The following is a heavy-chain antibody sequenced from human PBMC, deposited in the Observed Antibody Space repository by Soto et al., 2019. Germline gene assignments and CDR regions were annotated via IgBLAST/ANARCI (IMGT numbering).Heavy chain of an antibody. V-gene: IGHV3-73*02. CDR3: TRHVSEEWELYYYGMDV. CDR1: GFNFSGSA. CDR2: IRSKANSYAT. D-gene: IGHD1-26*01. Sequence: EVQLVESGGGLVQPGGSLKLSCAASGFNFSGSAMHWVRQASGKGLEWVGRIRSKANSYATAYAASVKGRFTISRDDSKNTAYLQMNSLKAEDTAVYSCTRHVSEEWELYYYGMDVWGQGTTVTVSS. J-gene: IGHJ6*02.